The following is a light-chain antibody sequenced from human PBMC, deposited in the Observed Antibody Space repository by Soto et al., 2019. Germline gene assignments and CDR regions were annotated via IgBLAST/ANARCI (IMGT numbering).Light chain of an antibody. CDR3: HQRQSWPRT. J-gene: IGKJ1*01. CDR1: QSVSDN. Sequence: EVLMTQSPDTLYVSPGERVTLSCRASQSVSDNLAWYQQKPGQAPRLLIYQTSIRAAGIPARFSASGSGTDFTLTISDVQPEDFAPYYCHQRQSWPRTFGQGTKVDIK. CDR2: QTS. V-gene: IGKV3D-15*03.